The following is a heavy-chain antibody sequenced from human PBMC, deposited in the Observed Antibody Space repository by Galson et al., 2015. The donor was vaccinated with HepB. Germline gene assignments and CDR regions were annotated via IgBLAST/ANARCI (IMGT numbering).Heavy chain of an antibody. CDR3: AKVYYDSSGYYEFFDY. CDR1: GFTFDDYA. D-gene: IGHD3-22*01. J-gene: IGHJ4*02. V-gene: IGHV3-9*01. CDR2: ISWNSGSI. Sequence: SLRLSCAASGFTFDDYAMHWVRQAPGKGLEWVSGISWNSGSIGYADSVKGRFTISRDNAKNSLYLQMNSLRAEDTALYYCAKVYYDSSGYYEFFDYWGQGTLVTVSS.